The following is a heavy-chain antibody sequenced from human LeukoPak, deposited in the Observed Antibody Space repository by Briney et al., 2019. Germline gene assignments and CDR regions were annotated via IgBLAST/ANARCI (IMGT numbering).Heavy chain of an antibody. CDR1: GFTFSSYG. V-gene: IGHV3-30*03. Sequence: GGSLRLSCAASGFTFSSYGMHWVRQAPGKGLEWVAVISYDGSNKYYADSVKGRFTISRDNSKNTLYLQMNSLRAEDTAVYYCARVRGSHIDYWGQGTLVTVSS. CDR3: ARVRGSHIDY. J-gene: IGHJ4*02. CDR2: ISYDGSNK. D-gene: IGHD1-26*01.